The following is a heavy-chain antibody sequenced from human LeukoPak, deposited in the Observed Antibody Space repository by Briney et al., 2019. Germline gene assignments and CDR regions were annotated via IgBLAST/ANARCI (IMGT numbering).Heavy chain of an antibody. V-gene: IGHV1-18*01. CDR3: ARAPLERQLGFDY. Sequence: ASVKVSCKASGYTFTSYDINWVQQATGQGLEWMGWISAYNGNTNYAQKLQGRVTMTTDTSTSTAYMELRSLRSDDTAVYYCARAPLERQLGFDYWGQGTLVTVSS. CDR1: GYTFTSYD. J-gene: IGHJ4*02. D-gene: IGHD1-1*01. CDR2: ISAYNGNT.